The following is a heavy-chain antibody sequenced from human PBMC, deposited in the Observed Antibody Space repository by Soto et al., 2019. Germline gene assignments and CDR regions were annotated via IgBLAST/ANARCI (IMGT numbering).Heavy chain of an antibody. CDR3: VRDVPAAGTDWFDP. CDR1: GGSFNGYY. Sequence: SETLSLTCAVYGGSFNGYYWSWIRQSPGKRLEWIGRLHSTGATNYNPSLRSRVTMSVDKSKNQFSLNLASVTAADTAVYYCVRDVPAAGTDWFDPWGQGTLVTVSS. J-gene: IGHJ5*02. V-gene: IGHV4-4*07. D-gene: IGHD6-13*01. CDR2: LHSTGAT.